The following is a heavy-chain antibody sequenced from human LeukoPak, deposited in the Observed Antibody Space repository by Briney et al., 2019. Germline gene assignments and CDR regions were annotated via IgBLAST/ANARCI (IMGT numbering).Heavy chain of an antibody. J-gene: IGHJ4*02. D-gene: IGHD2-2*01. CDR3: ARDGCGSTSCYPVFDF. CDR2: IRSEPYGGTT. Sequence: PGRFLRLSCTASGFKFGDYTMSWVRQAPGKGLEWVGFIRSEPYGGTTEYAASVKGTFTISRDDSKSVAYLQMNSLKTEDTAMYYCARDGCGSTSCYPVFDFWGQGTLVTVSS. CDR1: GFKFGDYT. V-gene: IGHV3-49*04.